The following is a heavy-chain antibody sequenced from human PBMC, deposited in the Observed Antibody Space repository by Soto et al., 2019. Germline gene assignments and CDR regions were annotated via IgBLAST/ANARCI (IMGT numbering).Heavy chain of an antibody. J-gene: IGHJ5*02. V-gene: IGHV3-23*01. CDR1: GFTFSSYA. Sequence: GGSLRLSCAASGFTFSSYAMSWVRQAPGKGLEWVSAISGSGGSTYYADSVKGRFTISRDNSKNTLYLQMNSLRAEDTAVYYCANNRRITMVRGVITWFSWFDPWGQGTLVTVSS. CDR3: ANNRRITMVRGVITWFSWFDP. D-gene: IGHD3-10*01. CDR2: ISGSGGST.